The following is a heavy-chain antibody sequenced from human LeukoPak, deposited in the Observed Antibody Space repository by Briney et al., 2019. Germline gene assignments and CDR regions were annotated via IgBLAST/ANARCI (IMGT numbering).Heavy chain of an antibody. Sequence: PSETLSLTCTVSGGSISSYYWSWIRQPPGKGLEWIGYIYYSGSTNYNPSLKSRVTISVDTSKNQFSLKLSSVTAADTAVYYCARERWLQYYRDAFDIWGQGTMVTVSS. CDR1: GGSISSYY. J-gene: IGHJ3*02. CDR3: ARERWLQYYRDAFDI. D-gene: IGHD5-24*01. V-gene: IGHV4-59*01. CDR2: IYYSGST.